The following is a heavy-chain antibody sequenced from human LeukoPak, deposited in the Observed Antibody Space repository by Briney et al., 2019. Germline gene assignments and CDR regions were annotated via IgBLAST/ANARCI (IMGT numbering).Heavy chain of an antibody. CDR1: GYSFTSYW. V-gene: IGHV5-51*01. CDR2: IYPGDSNT. D-gene: IGHD2-8*02. CDR3: ARRVLDYFEE. Sequence: GESLKISCKGSGYSFTSYWIGWVRQMPGKGLEWMGIIYPGDSNTRYSRSFQGQVTISVDKSISTAYVQWSSLQASDTAMYYCARRVLDYFEEWGQGTLVTVSS. J-gene: IGHJ4*02.